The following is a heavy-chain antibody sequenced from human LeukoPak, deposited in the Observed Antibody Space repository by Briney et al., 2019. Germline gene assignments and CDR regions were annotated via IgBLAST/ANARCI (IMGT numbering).Heavy chain of an antibody. J-gene: IGHJ3*02. CDR3: ARDRIIYGDYGDAFDI. D-gene: IGHD4-17*01. V-gene: IGHV3-21*01. CDR1: GFTFYTYS. CDR2: ISSSSSYI. Sequence: GGSLRLSCAASGFTFYTYSMNWVRQAPGKGLEWVSSISSSSSYIYYADSVKGRFTISRNNAKNSLYLQMNSLRAEDTAVYYCARDRIIYGDYGDAFDIWGQGTMVTVSS.